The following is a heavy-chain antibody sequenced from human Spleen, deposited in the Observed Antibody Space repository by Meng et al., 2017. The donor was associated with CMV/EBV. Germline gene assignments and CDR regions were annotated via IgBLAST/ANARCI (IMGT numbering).Heavy chain of an antibody. Sequence: GSLRLSCTVSGGSVSSGSYYWSWIRQPPGKGLEWIGYIYYSGSTNYNPSLKSRVTISVDTSKNQFSLKLSSVTAADTAVYYCARSGGELMVYAPSRNWFDPWGQGTLVTVSS. J-gene: IGHJ5*02. D-gene: IGHD2-8*01. CDR1: GGSVSSGSYY. CDR2: IYYSGST. CDR3: ARSGGELMVYAPSRNWFDP. V-gene: IGHV4-61*01.